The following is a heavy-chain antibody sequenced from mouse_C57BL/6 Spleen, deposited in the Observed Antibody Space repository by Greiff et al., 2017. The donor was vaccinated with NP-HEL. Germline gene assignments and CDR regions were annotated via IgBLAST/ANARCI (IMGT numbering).Heavy chain of an antibody. CDR3: AREGTTVVEGAMDY. CDR2: ISSGSSTI. J-gene: IGHJ4*01. CDR1: GFTFSDYG. V-gene: IGHV5-17*01. D-gene: IGHD1-1*01. Sequence: DVQLVESGGGLVKPGGSLKLSCAASGFTFSDYGMHWVRQAPEKGLEWVAYISSGSSTIYYADTVKGRFTISRDNAKNNLFLQMTSLRAEDTAMYYCAREGTTVVEGAMDYWGQGTSVTVSS.